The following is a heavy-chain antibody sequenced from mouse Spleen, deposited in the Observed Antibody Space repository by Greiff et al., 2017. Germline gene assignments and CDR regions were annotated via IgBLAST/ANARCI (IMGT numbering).Heavy chain of an antibody. CDR2: LYPGNSDT. CDR1: GYSFTSYW. CDR3: TRSGYGHYFDY. D-gene: IGHD1-2*01. V-gene: IGHV1-5*01. J-gene: IGHJ2*01. Sequence: EVQLQQSGTVLARPGASVKMSCKASGYSFTSYWMHWVKQRPGQGLEWIGALYPGNSDTSYNQKFKGKAKLTAVTSASTAYMELSSLTNEDSAVYYRTRSGYGHYFDYWGQGTTRTVSS.